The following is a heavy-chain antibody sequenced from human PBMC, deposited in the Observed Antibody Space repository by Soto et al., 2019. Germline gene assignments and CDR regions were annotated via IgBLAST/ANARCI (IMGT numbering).Heavy chain of an antibody. D-gene: IGHD4-4*01. CDR2: VSYNGGDT. CDR3: AREGVTNYTDYYFDL. V-gene: IGHV3-23*01. CDR1: GFTFSSYA. Sequence: GGSLRLSCAASGFTFSSYAMTWVRQAPGKGLEWVSIVSYNGGDTYYADSVKGRFTISRDNAKTSLYLQMDSLRPEDTAIYYCAREGVTNYTDYYFDLWGHGALVTVSS. J-gene: IGHJ4*01.